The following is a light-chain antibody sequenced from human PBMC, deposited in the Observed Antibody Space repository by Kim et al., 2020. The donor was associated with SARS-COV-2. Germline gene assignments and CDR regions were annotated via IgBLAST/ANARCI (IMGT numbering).Light chain of an antibody. V-gene: IGKV1-33*01. CDR1: QDINNY. CDR3: QHFHNLPPIT. Sequence: AVGDRATITCQASQDINNYVNWYQHKAGEAPKLLIYDASDLEPGVPSRFSGSGSGSHFTFTISSLQPDDIATYYCQHFHNLPPITFGQGTRLEIK. J-gene: IGKJ5*01. CDR2: DAS.